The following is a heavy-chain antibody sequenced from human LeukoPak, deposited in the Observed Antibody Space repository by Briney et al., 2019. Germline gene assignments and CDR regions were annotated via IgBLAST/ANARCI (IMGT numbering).Heavy chain of an antibody. D-gene: IGHD3-10*01. CDR2: IYCSGST. CDR3: ARERGRYGSGSYSVDY. V-gene: IGHV4-30-4*08. Sequence: SETLSLTCTVSGGSISSGDYYWSWIRQPPGKGLEWIGYIYCSGSTYYNPSLKSRVTISVDTSKNQFSLKLSSVTAADTAVYYCARERGRYGSGSYSVDYWGQGTLVTVSS. CDR1: GGSISSGDYY. J-gene: IGHJ4*02.